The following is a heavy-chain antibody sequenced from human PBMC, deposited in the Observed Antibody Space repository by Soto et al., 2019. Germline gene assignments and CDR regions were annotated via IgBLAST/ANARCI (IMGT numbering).Heavy chain of an antibody. CDR3: ARVYSGSYSDY. D-gene: IGHD1-26*01. CDR1: GGSIRSNNW. J-gene: IGHJ4*02. CDR2: IFQSGST. V-gene: IGHV4-4*02. Sequence: QVQLQESGPGLVKPSGTLSLTCAVSGGSIRSNNWWSWVHQPPGKGLEWMGEIFQSGSTNCNPSLKTRVPISVDKSKIQFSLKLSSVTAADAAVYYCARVYSGSYSDYWGQGTLVTVSS.